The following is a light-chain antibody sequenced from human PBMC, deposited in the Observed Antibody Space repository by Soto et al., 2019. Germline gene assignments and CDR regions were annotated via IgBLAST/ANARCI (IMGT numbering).Light chain of an antibody. V-gene: IGLV2-14*01. CDR2: EVS. Sequence: QSALTQPASVSGSPGQSITISCTANTSDVGGFDSVSWYQQHPGTAPRVIIYEVSNRPSGVSYRFSGSKSANTASLTISGLQADDEADYYCSSYTTSNTWLFGGGTKLTVL. J-gene: IGLJ3*02. CDR3: SSYTTSNTWL. CDR1: TSDVGGFDS.